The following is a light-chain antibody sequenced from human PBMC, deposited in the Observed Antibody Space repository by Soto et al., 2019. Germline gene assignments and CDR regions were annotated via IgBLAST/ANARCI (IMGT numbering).Light chain of an antibody. CDR3: QQRSNSFT. CDR1: QSVNSY. CDR2: DAS. Sequence: EIVLTQSPATLSLSPGERATLSCRASQSVNSYLAWYQQKPGQAPRLLIYDASNRATGIPARFSGSGSGTDFTLTISSLEPEDFAVYYCQQRSNSFTFGPGTKVDFK. J-gene: IGKJ3*01. V-gene: IGKV3-11*01.